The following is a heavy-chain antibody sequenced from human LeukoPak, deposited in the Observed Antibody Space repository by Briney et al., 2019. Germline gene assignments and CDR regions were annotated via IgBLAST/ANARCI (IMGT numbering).Heavy chain of an antibody. CDR2: IYYSGST. CDR1: GGSISSSSYY. D-gene: IGHD2-2*02. CDR3: AREWSYYCSSTSCYIMSYYYYYTDV. Sequence: SETLSLTCTVSGGSISSSSYYWGWIRQPPGKGLEWIGSIYYSGSTYYNPSLKSRVTISVDTSKNQFSLKLSSVTAADTAVYYCAREWSYYCSSTSCYIMSYYYYYTDVWGKGTTVTVSS. V-gene: IGHV4-39*07. J-gene: IGHJ6*03.